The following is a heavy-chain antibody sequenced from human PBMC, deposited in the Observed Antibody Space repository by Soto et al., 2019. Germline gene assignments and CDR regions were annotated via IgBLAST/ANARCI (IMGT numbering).Heavy chain of an antibody. D-gene: IGHD6-13*01. CDR1: GFNFRSYA. V-gene: IGHV3-33*08. J-gene: IGHJ5*02. Sequence: GSLRLSCTASGFNFRSYAMSWVRQAPGKGLEWVAVIWYDGSNKYYADSVKGRFTISRDNSKNTLYLQMNSLRAEDTAVYYCARDNSSSWYGQTNWFDPWGQGTLVTVSS. CDR3: ARDNSSSWYGQTNWFDP. CDR2: IWYDGSNK.